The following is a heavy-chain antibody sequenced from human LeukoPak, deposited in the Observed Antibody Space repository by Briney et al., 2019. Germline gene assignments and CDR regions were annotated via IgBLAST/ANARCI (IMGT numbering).Heavy chain of an antibody. Sequence: PSETLSLTCTVSGGSISSYYWSWIRQPPGKGLEWIGYIHHSGSTKYNPSLKSRVTISVDTSKNQFSLNLSSVTAADTAVYYCATGSQWLVMFEYWGQGTLVTVSS. CDR3: ATGSQWLVMFEY. D-gene: IGHD6-19*01. CDR1: GGSISSYY. V-gene: IGHV4-59*01. J-gene: IGHJ4*02. CDR2: IHHSGST.